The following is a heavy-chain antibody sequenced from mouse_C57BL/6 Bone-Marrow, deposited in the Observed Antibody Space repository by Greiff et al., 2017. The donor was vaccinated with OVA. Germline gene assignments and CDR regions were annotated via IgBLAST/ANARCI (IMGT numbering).Heavy chain of an antibody. Sequence: QVQLQQSGPELVKPGASVKISCKASGYAFSSSWMNWVKQRPGKGLEWIGRIYPGDGDTNYNGKFKGKATLTADKSSSTAYMQLSSLTSEDSAVYFCASLYDGSSLLYFDYWGQGTTLTVSS. V-gene: IGHV1-82*01. CDR3: ASLYDGSSLLYFDY. CDR2: IYPGDGDT. CDR1: GYAFSSSW. J-gene: IGHJ2*01. D-gene: IGHD1-1*01.